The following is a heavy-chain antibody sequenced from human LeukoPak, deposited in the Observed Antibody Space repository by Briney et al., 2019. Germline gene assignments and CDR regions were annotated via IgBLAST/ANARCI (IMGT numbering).Heavy chain of an antibody. CDR2: IYTSGST. V-gene: IGHV4-4*08. CDR1: GGSISSYY. CDR3: ARVTTDYYDSSGYSDYFDY. Sequence: PSETLSLTCTVSGGSISSYYWSWIRQPPGKGLEWIGRIYTSGSTNYNPSLKSRVTISVDTSKNQFSLKLSSVTAADTAVYYCARVTTDYYDSSGYSDYFDYWGQGTLVTVSS. D-gene: IGHD3-22*01. J-gene: IGHJ4*02.